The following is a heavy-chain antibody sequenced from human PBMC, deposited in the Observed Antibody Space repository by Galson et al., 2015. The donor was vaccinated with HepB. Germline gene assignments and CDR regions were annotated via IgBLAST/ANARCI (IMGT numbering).Heavy chain of an antibody. CDR2: ISGSGGST. V-gene: IGHV3-23*01. J-gene: IGHJ6*02. CDR3: AKDRPPASSGYYLDYYYYGMDV. CDR1: GFTFSSYA. D-gene: IGHD3-22*01. Sequence: SLRLSCAASGFTFSSYAMSWVRQAPGKGLEWVSAISGSGGSTYYADSVKGRFTISRDNSKNTLYLQMNSLRAEDTAVYYCAKDRPPASSGYYLDYYYYGMDVWGQGTTVTVSS.